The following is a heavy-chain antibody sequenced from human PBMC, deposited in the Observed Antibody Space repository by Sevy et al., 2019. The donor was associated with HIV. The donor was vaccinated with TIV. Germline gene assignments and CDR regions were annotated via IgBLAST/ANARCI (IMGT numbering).Heavy chain of an antibody. D-gene: IGHD3-3*01. CDR3: ARSQCSGDFWSGPYYYYGMDV. Sequence: ASVKVSCKASGGTFSSYAISWVRQAPGQGLEWMGGIIPIFGTANYAQKFQGRVTITADESTSTAYMELSSLRSEDTAVYYCARSQCSGDFWSGPYYYYGMDVWGQGTTVTVSS. CDR1: GGTFSSYA. J-gene: IGHJ6*02. CDR2: IIPIFGTA. V-gene: IGHV1-69*13.